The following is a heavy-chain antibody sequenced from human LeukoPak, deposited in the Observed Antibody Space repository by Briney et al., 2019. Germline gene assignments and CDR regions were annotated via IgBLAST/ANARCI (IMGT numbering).Heavy chain of an antibody. J-gene: IGHJ4*02. CDR2: IIPIFGTA. CDR3: ARDPGMKEWLVNSFDY. CDR1: GGTFSSYA. D-gene: IGHD6-19*01. Sequence: GASVKVSCKASGGTFSSYAISWVRQAPGQGLEWMGGIIPIFGTANYAQKFQGRVTMTRDTSTSTVYMELSSLRSEDTAVYYCARDPGMKEWLVNSFDYWGQGTLVTVS. V-gene: IGHV1-69*05.